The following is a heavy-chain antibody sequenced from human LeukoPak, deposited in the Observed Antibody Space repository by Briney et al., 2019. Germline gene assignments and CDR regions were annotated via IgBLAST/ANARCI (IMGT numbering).Heavy chain of an antibody. V-gene: IGHV4-31*03. CDR1: GGSISSGGYY. J-gene: IGHJ5*02. CDR2: IYYSGST. CDR3: ARDSATIEGGWFDP. Sequence: SETLSLTCTVSGGSISSGGYYWSWIRQHPGKGLEWIGYIYYSGSTYYNPSHKSRVTISVDTSKNQLSLKLSSVTAADTAVYYCARDSATIEGGWFDPWGQGTLVTVSS. D-gene: IGHD5-24*01.